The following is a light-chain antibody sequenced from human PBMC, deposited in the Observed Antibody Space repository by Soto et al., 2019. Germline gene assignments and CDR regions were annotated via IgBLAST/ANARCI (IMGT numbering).Light chain of an antibody. J-gene: IGLJ1*01. CDR1: SSDVGGYNY. CDR2: DVS. CDR3: SSYTSSSTLGYV. V-gene: IGLV2-14*01. Sequence: QSVLTQPASVSGSPGQSITISCTGTSSDVGGYNYVSWYQQHPGKAPKLMIHDVSNRPSGVSNRFSGSKSGNTASLTISGLQAEDEADYYCSSYTSSSTLGYVFGPGTKVTVL.